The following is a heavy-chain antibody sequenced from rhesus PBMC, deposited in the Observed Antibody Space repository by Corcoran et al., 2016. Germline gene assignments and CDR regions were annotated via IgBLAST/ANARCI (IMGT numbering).Heavy chain of an antibody. V-gene: IGHV1-1*01. CDR3: TRGAAAGTHLDY. CDR1: GYTFTSYY. Sequence: QVQLVQSGAEIKQPGASVKLSCKASGYTFTSYYMHWVRQAPGQGLEWIGLIFPYNGNKGYQQNFQGKVTITTDTSTSTGDMELSSLRSEDTAVYYCTRGAAAGTHLDYWGQGVLVTVSS. J-gene: IGHJ4*01. D-gene: IGHD6-31*01. CDR2: IFPYNGNK.